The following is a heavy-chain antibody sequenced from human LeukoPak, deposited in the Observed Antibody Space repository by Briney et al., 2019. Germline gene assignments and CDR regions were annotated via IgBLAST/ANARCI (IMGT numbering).Heavy chain of an antibody. V-gene: IGHV3-23*01. CDR2: ISGSGSST. CDR1: GFTFSNSA. Sequence: GGSLRLSCAASGFTFSNSAMSWVRQAPGEGLEWVSGISGSGSSTYYADSVKGRFTFSRDNSKNTLNLQMNSLRAEDTAVYYCAKDASSIGAPHYFDYWGQGTLVTVSS. J-gene: IGHJ4*02. CDR3: AKDASSIGAPHYFDY. D-gene: IGHD6-6*01.